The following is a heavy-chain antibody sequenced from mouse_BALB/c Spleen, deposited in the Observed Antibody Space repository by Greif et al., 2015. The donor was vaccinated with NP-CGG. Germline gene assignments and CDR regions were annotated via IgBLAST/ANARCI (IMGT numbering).Heavy chain of an antibody. CDR2: ISSGGSYT. Sequence: EVKLVESGGGLVKPGGSLKLPCAASGFPFSSYAMPWVRQTPEKRLEWVATISSGGSYTYNPDSVKGRFTSSRDNAKNTLCLQRSSLRSEYTAMYYCARHDYDCYYFDYWGQGTTLTVSS. V-gene: IGHV5-9-3*01. CDR1: GFPFSSYA. CDR3: ARHDYDCYYFDY. J-gene: IGHJ2*01. D-gene: IGHD2-4*01.